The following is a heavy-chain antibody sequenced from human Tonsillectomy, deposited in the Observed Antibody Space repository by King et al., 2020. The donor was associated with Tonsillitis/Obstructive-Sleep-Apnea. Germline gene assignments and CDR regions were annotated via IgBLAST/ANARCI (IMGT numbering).Heavy chain of an antibody. Sequence: VQLVESGGGLVKPGRSLRLSCTASGFTFGDYAMSWFRQAPGKGLEWVGFIRSKAYGGPPEYAASVKGRFTISRDDSKSIAYLQMNSLKTEDTAVYYCTKLYYDFWSGYYTHFDYWGQGTLVTVSS. CDR3: TKLYYDFWSGYYTHFDY. D-gene: IGHD3-3*01. V-gene: IGHV3-49*05. CDR1: GFTFGDYA. CDR2: IRSKAYGGPP. J-gene: IGHJ4*02.